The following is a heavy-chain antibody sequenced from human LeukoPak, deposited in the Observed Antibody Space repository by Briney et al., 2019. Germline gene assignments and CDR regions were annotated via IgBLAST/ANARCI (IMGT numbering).Heavy chain of an antibody. D-gene: IGHD4-23*01. Sequence: SETLSLTCTVSGGSISSASYYWSWIRQPAGKGLEWIGRIYTSGSTNYSPSLKSRVTISVDTSKNQFSLKLSSVTAADTAVYYCAIKPTTELTRAFFQHYYYYYYMDVRGKGTTVTVSS. CDR1: GGSISSASYY. J-gene: IGHJ6*03. V-gene: IGHV4-61*02. CDR3: AIKPTTELTRAFFQHYYYYYYMDV. CDR2: IYTSGST.